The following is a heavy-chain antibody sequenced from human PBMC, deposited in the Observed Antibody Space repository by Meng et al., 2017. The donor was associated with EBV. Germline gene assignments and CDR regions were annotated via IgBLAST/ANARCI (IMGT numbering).Heavy chain of an antibody. D-gene: IGHD6-6*01. CDR2: IYWDDDK. Sequence: HITLKESRPTLVKPTQTLTLTCTFSGFSLSTRGVGFGWIRQPPGKALELLALIYWDDDKRYSPSQKSRLTITKDTSKNQVVLTMTNMDPVDAATYYCAHIIAARPFDYWGQGTLVTVSS. CDR1: GFSLSTRGVG. V-gene: IGHV2-5*02. J-gene: IGHJ4*02. CDR3: AHIIAARPFDY.